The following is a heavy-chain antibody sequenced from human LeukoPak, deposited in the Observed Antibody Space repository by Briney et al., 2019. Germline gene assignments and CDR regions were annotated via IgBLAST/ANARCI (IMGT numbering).Heavy chain of an antibody. CDR2: IYYSGST. CDR1: GGSISSYY. V-gene: IGHV4-59*08. Sequence: PSETLSLTCTVSGGSISSYYWSWIRQPPGKGLEWIGYIYYSGSTNYNPSLKSRVTISVDTSKNQFSLKLSSVTAADTAVYYCASSSQYYDYVWGSYRPYYFGYWGQGTLVTVSS. D-gene: IGHD3-16*02. J-gene: IGHJ4*02. CDR3: ASSSQYYDYVWGSYRPYYFGY.